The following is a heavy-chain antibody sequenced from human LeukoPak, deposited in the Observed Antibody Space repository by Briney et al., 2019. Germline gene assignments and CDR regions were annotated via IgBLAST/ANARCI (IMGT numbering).Heavy chain of an antibody. CDR2: INPNSGGT. CDR1: GYTFTGYF. V-gene: IGHV1-2*02. CDR3: ARARITMVRGVTPNWFDP. D-gene: IGHD3-10*01. J-gene: IGHJ5*02. Sequence: ASVNVSCQASGYTFTGYFLHWVRQAPGQGLEGMGWINPNSGGTNYAQKLQGRVIMTRDTSISTAYMELSRLRSDDTAVYYCARARITMVRGVTPNWFDPWGQGTLVTVSS.